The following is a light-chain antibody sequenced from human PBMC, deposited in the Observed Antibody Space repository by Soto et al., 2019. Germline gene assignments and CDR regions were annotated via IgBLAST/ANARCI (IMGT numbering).Light chain of an antibody. CDR2: GAT. J-gene: IGKJ2*02. Sequence: ETVLTQSPGTQSLSPGERATLSCRASQSVTSNYLAWYQLKPGQAPRLLVYGATNRATGIPDTFRGSGSGTDFTLTISNLEPEDFAVYYCQQYGSSPRTFGQGTKLELK. V-gene: IGKV3-20*01. CDR3: QQYGSSPRT. CDR1: QSVTSNY.